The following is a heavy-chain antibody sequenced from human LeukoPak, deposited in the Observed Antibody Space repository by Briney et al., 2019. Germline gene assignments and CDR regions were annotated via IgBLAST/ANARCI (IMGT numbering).Heavy chain of an antibody. V-gene: IGHV3-48*02. CDR3: ARDFRGNYSIDY. CDR1: GFTFSIYN. CDR2: ISKDSGDK. D-gene: IGHD1-26*01. J-gene: IGHJ4*02. Sequence: GGSLRLSCGAAGFTFSIYNMNWVRQAPGKGLEWVSHISKDSGDKHYVDSVKGRFTISRDNAKNSLYLQMSSLRDEDTAVYYCARDFRGNYSIDYWGQGTLVTVSS.